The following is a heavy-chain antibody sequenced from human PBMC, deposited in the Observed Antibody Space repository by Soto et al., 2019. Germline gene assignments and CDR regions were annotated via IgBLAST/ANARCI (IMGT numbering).Heavy chain of an antibody. CDR3: AKDNGGGSYYLFYYYGMDV. Sequence: GGSLRLSCAASGFTFSSYAMSWVRQAPGKGLEWVSAISGSGGSTYYADSVKGRFTISRDNSKSTLYLQMNSLRAEDTAVYYCAKDNGGGSYYLFYYYGMDVWGQGTTVTVSS. CDR1: GFTFSSYA. J-gene: IGHJ6*02. D-gene: IGHD1-26*01. CDR2: ISGSGGST. V-gene: IGHV3-23*01.